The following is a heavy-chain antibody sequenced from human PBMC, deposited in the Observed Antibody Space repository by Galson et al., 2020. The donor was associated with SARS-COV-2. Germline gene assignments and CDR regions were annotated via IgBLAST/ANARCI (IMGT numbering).Heavy chain of an antibody. V-gene: IGHV1-69*13. CDR1: GGTFSSYA. J-gene: IGHJ4*02. D-gene: IGHD2-21*02. CDR2: IIPIFGTA. Sequence: SVKVSCKASGGTFSSYAISWVRQAPGQGLEWMGGIIPIFGTANYAQKFQGRVTITADESTSTAYMELSSLRSEDTAVYYCARGSSRYGGNSGFDYWGQGTLVTVSS. CDR3: ARGSSRYGGNSGFDY.